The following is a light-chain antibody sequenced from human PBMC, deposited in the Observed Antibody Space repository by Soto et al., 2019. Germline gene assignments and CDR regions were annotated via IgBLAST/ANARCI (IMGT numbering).Light chain of an antibody. CDR1: QSVSSSY. V-gene: IGKV3-20*01. Sequence: SVLPQSPGTLSLSPGERATLSCRASQSVSSSYLAWYQPKPGQAPRLLIYGASSRATGIPDRFSGSGSGTDFTLTISRLEPEEFAVYDCEEYASSSISFGQGTRLEIK. CDR3: EEYASSSIS. J-gene: IGKJ5*01. CDR2: GAS.